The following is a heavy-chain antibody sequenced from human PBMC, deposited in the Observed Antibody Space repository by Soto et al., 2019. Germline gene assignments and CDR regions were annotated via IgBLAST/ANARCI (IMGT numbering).Heavy chain of an antibody. CDR2: INPSGGST. Sequence: RASVKVSCKASGYTFTSYYMHWVRQAPGQGLEWMGIINPSGGSTSYAQKFQGRVTMTRDTSTSTVYMELSSLRSEDTAVYYCARGGSSWYYYYGMDVWGQGTTVTVSS. V-gene: IGHV1-46*01. CDR1: GYTFTSYY. CDR3: ARGGSSWYYYYGMDV. J-gene: IGHJ6*02. D-gene: IGHD6-13*01.